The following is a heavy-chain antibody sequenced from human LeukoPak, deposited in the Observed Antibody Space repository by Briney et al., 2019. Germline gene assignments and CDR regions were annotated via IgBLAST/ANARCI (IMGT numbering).Heavy chain of an antibody. J-gene: IGHJ4*02. V-gene: IGHV4-30-4*08. CDR1: GGSISSGDYY. Sequence: SETLSLTCTVSGGSISSGDYYWSWIRQPPGKGLEWIGYIYYSGNTYYNPSLKSRVTISVDTSKNQFSLKLSSVTAADTAVYYCARDRGGNFDYWGQGTLVTVSS. D-gene: IGHD2-15*01. CDR3: ARDRGGNFDY. CDR2: IYYSGNT.